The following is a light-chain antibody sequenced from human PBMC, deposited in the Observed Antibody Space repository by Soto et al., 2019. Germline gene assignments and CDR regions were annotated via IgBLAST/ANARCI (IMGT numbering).Light chain of an antibody. V-gene: IGLV2-23*01. CDR3: CSYAGSSTWV. Sequence: QSALTQPASVSGSPGQSITISCTGTSSDVGSYNHVSWYQQYPGKAPKLMIYEGSKRPSGVSNRFSGSKSGNTASLTISGLQAEDEADYYCCSYAGSSTWVFGGGTKHTVL. CDR2: EGS. CDR1: SSDVGSYNH. J-gene: IGLJ3*02.